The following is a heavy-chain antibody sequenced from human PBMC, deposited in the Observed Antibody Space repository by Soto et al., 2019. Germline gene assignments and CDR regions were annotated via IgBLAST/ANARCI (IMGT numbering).Heavy chain of an antibody. CDR1: GLTFSSKW. J-gene: IGHJ6*02. D-gene: IGHD4-4*01. Sequence: AGGSLRLSCAVSGLTFSSKWMHWVRQAPGKGLVWVSHISGDGGNTNYADSVKGRFTISRDNAKNTLYLQMNSLRAEDTAVYYCARDRLQPPTYYYYGMDVWGQGTTVTVSS. CDR2: ISGDGGNT. V-gene: IGHV3-74*01. CDR3: ARDRLQPPTYYYYGMDV.